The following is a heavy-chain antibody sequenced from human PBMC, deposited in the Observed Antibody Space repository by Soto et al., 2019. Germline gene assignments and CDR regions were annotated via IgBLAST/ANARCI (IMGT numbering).Heavy chain of an antibody. D-gene: IGHD2-21*02. CDR1: GFTFTRHS. V-gene: IGHV3-21*06. J-gene: IGHJ3*02. CDR3: ARGSGTDTGDALDI. Sequence: EVQLVESGGGLVKPGGSLRLSCAASGFTFTRHSMNWVRQAPGKGLEWVSCISGTGTFIYYSDSVKGRFTISRDDAKTSLYLQMNSPTAEDTAVYYCARGSGTDTGDALDIWGPGTMVTVS. CDR2: ISGTGTFI.